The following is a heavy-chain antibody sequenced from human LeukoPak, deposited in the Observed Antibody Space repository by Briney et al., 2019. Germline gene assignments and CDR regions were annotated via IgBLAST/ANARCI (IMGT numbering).Heavy chain of an antibody. V-gene: IGHV3-23*01. CDR2: ISGSGGST. CDR3: AKDLGYSSGWYGYYFDY. J-gene: IGHJ4*02. CDR1: GFTFSSYA. Sequence: GRSLRLSCAASGFTFSSYAMSWVRQAPGKGLEWVSAISGSGGSTYYADSVKGRFTISRDNSKNTLYLQMNSLRAEDTAVYYCAKDLGYSSGWYGYYFDYWGQGTLVTVSS. D-gene: IGHD6-19*01.